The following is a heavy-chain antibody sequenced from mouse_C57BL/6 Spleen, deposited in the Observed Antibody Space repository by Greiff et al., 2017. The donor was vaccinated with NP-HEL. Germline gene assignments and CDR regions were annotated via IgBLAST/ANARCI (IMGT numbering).Heavy chain of an antibody. D-gene: IGHD2-4*01. CDR1: GYTFTSYW. V-gene: IGHV1-55*01. Sequence: QVQLQQPGAELVKPGASVKLSCKASGYTFTSYWITWVKQRPGQGLEWIGDIYPGSGSTNYNEKFKSKATLTVDTSSSTAYMQLRSLTSEDYAVFYCAREGFYYDYPWFAYWGQGTLVTVSA. CDR2: IYPGSGST. CDR3: AREGFYYDYPWFAY. J-gene: IGHJ3*01.